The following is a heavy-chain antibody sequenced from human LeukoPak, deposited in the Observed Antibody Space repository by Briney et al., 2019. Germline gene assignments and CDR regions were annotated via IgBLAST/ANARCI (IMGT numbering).Heavy chain of an antibody. CDR1: GGSISSYY. Sequence: SETLSLTCTVSGGSISSYYWSWIRQPPGKGLEWIGYIYYSGSTNYNPSLKSRVTIPVDTSKNQFSLKLSSVTAADTAVYYCARQGGGFWYFDLWGRGTLVTVSS. CDR3: ARQGGGFWYFDL. J-gene: IGHJ2*01. V-gene: IGHV4-59*08. CDR2: IYYSGST. D-gene: IGHD6-25*01.